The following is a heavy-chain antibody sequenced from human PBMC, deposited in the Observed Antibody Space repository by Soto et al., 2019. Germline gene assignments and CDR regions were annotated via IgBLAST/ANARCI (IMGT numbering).Heavy chain of an antibody. V-gene: IGHV1-69*13. Sequence: GASVKVSCKASGGTFSSYAISWVRQAPGQGLEWMGGIIPIFGTANYAQKFQGRVTITADESTSTAYMELSSLRSEDTAVYYCARGYYCSGVSCYHVLTTGFAPWGQGTLVTVSS. J-gene: IGHJ5*02. D-gene: IGHD2-15*01. CDR2: IIPIFGTA. CDR1: GGTFSSYA. CDR3: ARGYYCSGVSCYHVLTTGFAP.